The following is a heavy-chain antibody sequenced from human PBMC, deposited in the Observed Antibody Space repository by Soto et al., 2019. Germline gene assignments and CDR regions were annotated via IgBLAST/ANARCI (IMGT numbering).Heavy chain of an antibody. D-gene: IGHD6-19*01. CDR1: GFTFSNAW. CDR3: TTGSLIVPLAIIGGNSSGWSDWVDP. Sequence: PGGSLRLSCAASGFTFSNAWMSWVRQAPGKGLEWVGRIKSKTDGGTTDYAAPVKGRFTISRDDSKNTLYLQMNSLKTEDTAVYYCTTGSLIVPLAIIGGNSSGWSDWVDPWGQGT. CDR2: IKSKTDGGTT. J-gene: IGHJ5*02. V-gene: IGHV3-15*01.